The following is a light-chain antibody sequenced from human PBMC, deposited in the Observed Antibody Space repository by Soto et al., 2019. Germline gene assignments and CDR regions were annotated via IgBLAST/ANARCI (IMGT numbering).Light chain of an antibody. CDR3: QQYNNWPPKT. CDR2: GAS. V-gene: IGKV3-15*01. J-gene: IGKJ3*01. CDR1: QSVSSN. Sequence: EIVMTQSPATLSVSPGERATLSCKASQSVSSNLAWYQQKPGQAPRLLIYGASTRATGIPARFSGSGSGTEFTLSISSLQSEDFAVYCCQQYNNWPPKTFGPGTKVDIK.